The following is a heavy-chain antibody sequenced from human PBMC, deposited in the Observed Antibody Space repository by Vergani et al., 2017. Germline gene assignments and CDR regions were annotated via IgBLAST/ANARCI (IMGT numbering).Heavy chain of an antibody. CDR2: IYYSGST. J-gene: IGHJ6*02. D-gene: IGHD6-19*01. V-gene: IGHV4-59*01. CDR1: GSSISSYY. CDR3: ARDRGGWTNYYYYGMDV. Sequence: QVQLQESGPGLVKPSETLSLTCTVSGSSISSYYWSWIRQPPGKGLEWIGYIYYSGSTNYNPSLKSRVTISVDTSKNQFSLKLSSVTAADTAVYYCARDRGGWTNYYYYGMDVWGQGTTVTVSS.